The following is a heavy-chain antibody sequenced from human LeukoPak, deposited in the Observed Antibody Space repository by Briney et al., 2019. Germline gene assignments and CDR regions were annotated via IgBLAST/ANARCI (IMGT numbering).Heavy chain of an antibody. D-gene: IGHD3-10*01. CDR3: AKDYYGSGSYYNSYYYYGMDV. CDR1: GFTFSSYA. V-gene: IGHV3-23*01. J-gene: IGHJ6*02. CDR2: ISGSGGST. Sequence: PGGSLRLSCAASGFTFSSYAMSWVRQAPGKGLEWVSAISGSGGSTYYADSVKGRFTISRDNSKNTLYLQMNSLRAEDTAVYYCAKDYYGSGSYYNSYYYYGMDVWGQGTTVTVSS.